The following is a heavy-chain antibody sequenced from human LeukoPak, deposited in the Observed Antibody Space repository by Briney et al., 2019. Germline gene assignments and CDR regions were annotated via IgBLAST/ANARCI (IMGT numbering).Heavy chain of an antibody. CDR1: GGSISSNSHY. D-gene: IGHD6-19*01. J-gene: IGHJ4*02. V-gene: IGHV4-39*01. CDR3: ARHVAVADMWHFDY. CDR2: IYYSGNT. Sequence: SETLSLTCTVSGGSISSNSHYGGWIRQPPGKGLEWIGSIYYSGNTYYNPSLKSPVTISVDTSKNQFSLKLTSVTAADTAVYYCARHVAVADMWHFDYWGQGTLVTVSS.